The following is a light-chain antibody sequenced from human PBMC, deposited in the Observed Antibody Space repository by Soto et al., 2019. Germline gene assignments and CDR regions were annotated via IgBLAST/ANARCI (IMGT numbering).Light chain of an antibody. J-gene: IGKJ2*01. CDR2: AAS. V-gene: IGKV1-39*01. CDR1: QSITGY. Sequence: DIQMTQSPSSLSASVGDRVMITCRASQSITGYLNCYQQKPGKAPKLLIYAASNLQSGVPSRFSGSVSGTDFTLTISSLQPEDFATYLCQQSQNIPYTFGQGTKLEIK. CDR3: QQSQNIPYT.